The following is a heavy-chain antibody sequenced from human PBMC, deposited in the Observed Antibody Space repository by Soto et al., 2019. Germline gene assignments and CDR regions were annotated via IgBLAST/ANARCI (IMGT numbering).Heavy chain of an antibody. D-gene: IGHD6-13*01. V-gene: IGHV1-18*01. CDR2: ISDSNGNP. CDR3: ARALPYSSSGDS. Sequence: QVQLVQSGAEVKKPGASVKVSCKASGYTFTTYGISWVRPAPGQGLEWMGWISDSNGNPYYGQKFQGRVTMTTDSFTSTADMERSSLTSADTAVYYCARALPYSSSGDSWGRGTLVTVSS. CDR1: GYTFTTYG. J-gene: IGHJ4*02.